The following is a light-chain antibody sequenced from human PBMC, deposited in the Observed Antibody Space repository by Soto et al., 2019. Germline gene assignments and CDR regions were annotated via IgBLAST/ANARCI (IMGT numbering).Light chain of an antibody. CDR1: QSVSSSY. CDR3: QQYGGSPPFT. J-gene: IGKJ3*01. V-gene: IGKV3-20*01. CDR2: GAS. Sequence: EIVLTQSPGTLSLSPGERATLSCRASQSVSSSYLAWYQQKPGQAPRLLIYGASSRATGIPDRFSGSGSGTDFALTISRLEPEDFAVYYCQQYGGSPPFTFGPGTKVDIK.